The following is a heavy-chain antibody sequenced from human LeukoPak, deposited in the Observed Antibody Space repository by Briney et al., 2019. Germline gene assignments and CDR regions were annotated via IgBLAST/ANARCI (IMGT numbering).Heavy chain of an antibody. CDR2: ISGSGGST. CDR3: ANPGRYSSGGVFPPSFDY. Sequence: GGSLRLSCAASGFTFSSYAMSWVRQAPGKGLEWVSAISGSGGSTYYADSVKGRFTIYRDNSKNTLYLQMNSLRAEDTAVYYCANPGRYSSGGVFPPSFDYWGQGTLVTVSS. D-gene: IGHD6-19*01. CDR1: GFTFSSYA. J-gene: IGHJ4*02. V-gene: IGHV3-23*01.